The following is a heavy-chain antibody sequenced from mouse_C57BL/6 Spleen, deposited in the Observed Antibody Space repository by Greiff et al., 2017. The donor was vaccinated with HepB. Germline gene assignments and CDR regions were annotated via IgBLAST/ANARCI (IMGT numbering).Heavy chain of an antibody. CDR3: ARRGDSPYYFDY. CDR2: ISSGGSYT. CDR1: GFTFSSYG. Sequence: EVQVVESGGDLVKPGGSLKLSCAASGFTFSSYGMSWVRQTPDKRLEWVATISSGGSYTYYPDSVKGRFTISRDNAKNTLYLQMSSLKSEDTAMYYCARRGDSPYYFDYGGQGTTLTVSS. J-gene: IGHJ2*01. V-gene: IGHV5-6*01.